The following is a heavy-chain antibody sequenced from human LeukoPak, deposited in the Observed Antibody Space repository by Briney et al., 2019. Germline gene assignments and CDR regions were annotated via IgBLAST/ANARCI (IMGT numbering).Heavy chain of an antibody. Sequence: GASVTVSCKVSGYTLTELSMHWVRQAPGKGLEWMGGFDPEDGETIYAQKFQGRVTMTEDTSTDTAYMELSSLRSEDTAVYYCATVVVATIEGLYYFDYWGQGTLVTVSS. J-gene: IGHJ4*02. CDR3: ATVVVATIEGLYYFDY. CDR1: GYTLTELS. CDR2: FDPEDGET. V-gene: IGHV1-24*01. D-gene: IGHD5-12*01.